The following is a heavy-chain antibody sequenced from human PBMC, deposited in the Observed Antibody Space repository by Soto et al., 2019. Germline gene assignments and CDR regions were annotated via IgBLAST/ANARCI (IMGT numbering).Heavy chain of an antibody. J-gene: IGHJ6*02. V-gene: IGHV3-23*01. CDR2: ISGSGGST. Sequence: PGGSLRLSCAASGFTFSSYAMSWVRQAPGKGLEWVSAISGSGGSTYYADSVKGRFTISRDNSKNTLYLQMNSLRAEDTAVYYCAKDGYSSGWPEILYGTDVWGQGTTVTVSS. CDR1: GFTFSSYA. CDR3: AKDGYSSGWPEILYGTDV. D-gene: IGHD6-19*01.